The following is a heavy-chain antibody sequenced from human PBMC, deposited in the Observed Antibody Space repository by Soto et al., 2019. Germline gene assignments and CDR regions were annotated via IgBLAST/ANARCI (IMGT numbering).Heavy chain of an antibody. V-gene: IGHV1-2*02. Sequence: ASVKVSCKASGYSFTGYYMHWVRQAPGQGLEWMGWINPNSGGTNYAQKFQGRVTMTRDTSISTAYMELSRLRSDDTAVYYCARVKVSGQLGEYYYGMDVWGQGTTVTVSS. J-gene: IGHJ6*02. CDR2: INPNSGGT. CDR3: ARVKVSGQLGEYYYGMDV. CDR1: GYSFTGYY. D-gene: IGHD6-6*01.